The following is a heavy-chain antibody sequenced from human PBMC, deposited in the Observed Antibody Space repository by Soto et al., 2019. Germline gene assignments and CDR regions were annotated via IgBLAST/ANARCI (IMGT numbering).Heavy chain of an antibody. J-gene: IGHJ6*01. CDR1: GFSLSTSGMC. Sequence: GSGPTLVNPTQTLTPTCTFSGFSLSTSGMCVSWIRQPPGKALEWLALIDWDDDKYYSTSLKTRLTISKDTSKNQVVLTMTNMDPVDTATYYCARLISMVPYYYYGMDVWGQGTTVTVSS. CDR2: IDWDDDK. V-gene: IGHV2-70*01. CDR3: ARLISMVPYYYYGMDV. D-gene: IGHD3-16*01.